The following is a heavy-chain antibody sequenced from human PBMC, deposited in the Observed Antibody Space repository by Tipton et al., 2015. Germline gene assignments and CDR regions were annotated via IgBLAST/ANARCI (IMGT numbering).Heavy chain of an antibody. D-gene: IGHD4-23*01. J-gene: IGHJ4*02. Sequence: TLSLTCSVSSDSISEYYWSWIRQPPGKGLEWIGSLSYSGKTDYNPPLRSRVTISVDTSKNQFSLRLSSVTATDTAVYYCARARGRHGGLFDSWGQGTLVTVSS. V-gene: IGHV4-59*01. CDR2: LSYSGKT. CDR1: SDSISEYY. CDR3: ARARGRHGGLFDS.